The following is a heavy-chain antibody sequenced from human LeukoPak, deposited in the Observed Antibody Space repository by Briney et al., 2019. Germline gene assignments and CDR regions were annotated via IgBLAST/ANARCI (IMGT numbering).Heavy chain of an antibody. D-gene: IGHD3-10*01. Sequence: GESLKISCKGSGYSFTTYWIGWVRQMPGKGLEWMGIIYPGDSDTRYSPSFQGQVTISVDKSINTAYLQWSSLKASDTAMYYCARRPSGSGLGFDPWGQGTLVTVSS. CDR2: IYPGDSDT. CDR3: ARRPSGSGLGFDP. V-gene: IGHV5-51*01. CDR1: GYSFTTYW. J-gene: IGHJ5*02.